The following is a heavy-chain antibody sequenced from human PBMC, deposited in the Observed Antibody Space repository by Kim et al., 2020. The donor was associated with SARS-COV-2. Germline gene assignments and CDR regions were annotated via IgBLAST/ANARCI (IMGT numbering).Heavy chain of an antibody. D-gene: IGHD2-2*01. CDR2: FDAEDGER. CDR1: GYRLSDMS. Sequence: ASVKVSCKVSGYRLSDMSIHWVRLGPEKGLEWMGGFDAEDGERLHAKKFQGRVIMTEDTSTGTAYMELSSLRSDDTAIYFCATTASACDPSRRRDAFDIW. CDR3: ATTASACDPSRRRDAFDI. V-gene: IGHV1-24*01. J-gene: IGHJ3*02.